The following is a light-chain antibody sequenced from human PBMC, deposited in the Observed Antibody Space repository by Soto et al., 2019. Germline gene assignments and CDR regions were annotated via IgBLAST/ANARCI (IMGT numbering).Light chain of an antibody. CDR3: LLYYDGVNWV. Sequence: QAVVTQEPSLTVSPGGTVTRTCASSTGAVTGGFHPNWFQQKPGQAPRPLIYSTSNKHSWTPVRFSGSLLGGKAALTLSGVQPEDEADYYCLLYYDGVNWVFGGGTQLTVL. CDR2: STS. V-gene: IGLV7-43*01. J-gene: IGLJ3*02. CDR1: TGAVTGGFH.